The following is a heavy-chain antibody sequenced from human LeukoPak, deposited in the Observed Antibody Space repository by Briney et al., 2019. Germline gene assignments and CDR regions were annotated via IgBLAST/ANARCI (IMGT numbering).Heavy chain of an antibody. V-gene: IGHV3-7*04. CDR2: INQDGSEK. J-gene: IGHJ3*02. Sequence: PGGSLRLSCAASGFTFSSYWMSWVRQAPGKGLEWVANINQDGSEKYYVDSVKGRFTISRDNAKNSLYLQMNSLRAEDTAVYYCARAGKPHAFDIWGQGTMVTVSS. CDR3: ARAGKPHAFDI. D-gene: IGHD1-14*01. CDR1: GFTFSSYW.